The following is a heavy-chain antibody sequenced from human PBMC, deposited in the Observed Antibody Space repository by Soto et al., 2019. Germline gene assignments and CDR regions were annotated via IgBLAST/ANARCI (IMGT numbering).Heavy chain of an antibody. CDR2: IHHSGST. V-gene: IGHV4-34*01. CDR1: GVSFDGYY. D-gene: IGHD3-3*01. CDR3: ARGVDSWSGYLF. Sequence: QVHLQQWGAGLLKPSETLSLTCALYGVSFDGYYWSWIRQSPGKGLEWIGEIHHSGSTKYNPSLKSRVSLSVDTSTKQFSLKMTSMTAADRGVYYCARGVDSWSGYLFWGQGTPVTVSS. J-gene: IGHJ4*01.